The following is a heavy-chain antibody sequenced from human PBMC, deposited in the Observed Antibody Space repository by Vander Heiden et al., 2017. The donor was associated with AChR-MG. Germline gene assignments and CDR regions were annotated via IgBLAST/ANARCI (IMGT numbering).Heavy chain of an antibody. CDR3: AREAVTEAYYYYYGMDV. Sequence: EVQLVASGGGLVQPGGSLRLSCAASGFTFSSYWMSWVRQAPEKGLEWVANIKQDGSEKYYVDSVKGRFTISRDNAKNSLYLQMNSLRAEDTAVYYCAREAVTEAYYYYYGMDVWGQGTTVTVSS. CDR2: IKQDGSEK. V-gene: IGHV3-7*01. J-gene: IGHJ6*02. CDR1: GFTFSSYW. D-gene: IGHD4-17*01.